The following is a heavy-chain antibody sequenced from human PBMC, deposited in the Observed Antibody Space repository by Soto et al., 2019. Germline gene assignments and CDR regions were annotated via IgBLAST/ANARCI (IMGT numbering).Heavy chain of an antibody. Sequence: GESLKISCKGAGYSFAGYWITWVRQKPGKGLEWMGRIDPSDSQTYYSPSFRGHVTISATKSITTVFLQWSSLRASDTAMYYCARQIYDSDAGPNFQYYFDSWGQGTPVTVSS. D-gene: IGHD6-13*01. CDR3: ARQIYDSDAGPNFQYYFDS. V-gene: IGHV5-10-1*01. J-gene: IGHJ4*02. CDR1: GYSFAGYW. CDR2: IDPSDSQT.